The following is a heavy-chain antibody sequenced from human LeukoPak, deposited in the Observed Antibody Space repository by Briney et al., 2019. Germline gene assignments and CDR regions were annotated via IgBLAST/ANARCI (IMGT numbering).Heavy chain of an antibody. V-gene: IGHV4-30-2*01. CDR2: IYHTEST. Sequence: PSETLSRTCAVSGGSISSVGYSWSWIRQPPEKGLGWIGYIYHTESTYYNPSLKSRVTISVDRSKNQFSLKLSSVTAADTAVYYGARNSIPLYYGMDVWGQGTTVTVSS. CDR3: ARNSIPLYYGMDV. J-gene: IGHJ6*02. D-gene: IGHD4-11*01. CDR1: GGSISSVGYS.